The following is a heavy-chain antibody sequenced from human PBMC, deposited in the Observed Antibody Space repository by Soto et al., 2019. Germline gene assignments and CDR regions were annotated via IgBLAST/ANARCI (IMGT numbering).Heavy chain of an antibody. V-gene: IGHV1-18*01. CDR1: GYTFTSYV. CDR2: ISAYNGNT. CDR3: ARDLRYFDSSPTSNAFEI. J-gene: IGHJ3*02. D-gene: IGHD3-9*01. Sequence: ASVKVSCKASGYTFTSYVISWGRQAPGQGLEWMGWISAYNGNTNYAQKLQGRVTMTTDTSTSTAYMELRSLRSDDTAVYYCARDLRYFDSSPTSNAFEIWGQGTMVTVSS.